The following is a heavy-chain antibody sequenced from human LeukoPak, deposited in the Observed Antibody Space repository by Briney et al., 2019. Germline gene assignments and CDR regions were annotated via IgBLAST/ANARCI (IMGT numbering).Heavy chain of an antibody. CDR1: GFTFSNYW. CDR3: ARKREYCSGCSCVYYYYGMDV. V-gene: IGHV3-21*01. CDR2: ITSSSSYI. Sequence: GGSLRLSCAASGFTFSNYWMHWVRQAPGKGLEWASSITSSSSYIYYADSVKGRFTISRDNAKNSLYLQMNSLRAEDTAVYYCARKREYCSGCSCVYYYYGMDVWGQGTTVTVSS. D-gene: IGHD2-15*01. J-gene: IGHJ6*02.